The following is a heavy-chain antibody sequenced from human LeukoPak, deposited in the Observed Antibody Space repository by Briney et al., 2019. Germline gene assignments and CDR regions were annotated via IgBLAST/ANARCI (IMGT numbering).Heavy chain of an antibody. J-gene: IGHJ3*02. Sequence: PGGSLRLSCAATGFTVSSNHMNWVRQAPGKGLEWVSVIYSTRTTYYADSVKGRFTISRDNSKNTVYLQMNSLRADDTAVYYCAKDRGDGYKRSDAFDIWGQGTMVTVSS. CDR1: GFTVSSNH. CDR2: IYSTRTT. D-gene: IGHD5-24*01. V-gene: IGHV3-53*01. CDR3: AKDRGDGYKRSDAFDI.